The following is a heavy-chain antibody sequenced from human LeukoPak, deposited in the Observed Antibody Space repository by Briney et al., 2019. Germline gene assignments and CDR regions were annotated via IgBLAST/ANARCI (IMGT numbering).Heavy chain of an antibody. CDR1: GFTFRSYG. V-gene: IGHV3-33*01. D-gene: IGHD2-15*01. Sequence: GGSLRLSCAASGFTFRSYGMHWVRQAPGKGLDWVAIIWYDGSNKYYADSVKGRFIISKDNSKDTLYLQMNSLRAEDTAVYYCATHHSTKGFDYWGQGTLVTVSS. CDR2: IWYDGSNK. J-gene: IGHJ4*02. CDR3: ATHHSTKGFDY.